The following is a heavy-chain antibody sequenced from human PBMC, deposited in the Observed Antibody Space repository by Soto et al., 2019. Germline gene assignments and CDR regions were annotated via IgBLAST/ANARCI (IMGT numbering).Heavy chain of an antibody. V-gene: IGHV3-23*01. D-gene: IGHD2-15*01. CDR2: ISGSGGST. J-gene: IGHJ4*02. CDR3: AKDPRGAKYYFDY. CDR1: GFTFSSYA. Sequence: GGSLRLSCAASGFTFSSYAMSWVRQAPGKGLEWVSAISGSGGSTYYADSVKGRFTISRDNSKNTLYLQMNSLRPEDTAVYYCAKDPRGAKYYFDYWGQGTLVTVSS.